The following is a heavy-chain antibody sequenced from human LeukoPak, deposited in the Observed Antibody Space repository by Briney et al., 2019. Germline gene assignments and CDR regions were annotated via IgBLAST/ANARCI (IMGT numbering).Heavy chain of an antibody. D-gene: IGHD3-22*01. CDR1: RFTFSSYS. J-gene: IGHJ4*02. V-gene: IGHV3-21*01. CDR2: ISSSSSYI. CDR3: ARDEANYYDSSGYGFDY. Sequence: GGSLRLSCAASRFTFSSYSMNWVRQAPGKGLEWVSSISSSSSYIYYADSVKGRFTISRDNAKNSLYLQMNSLRAEDTAVYYCARDEANYYDSSGYGFDYWGQGTLVTVSS.